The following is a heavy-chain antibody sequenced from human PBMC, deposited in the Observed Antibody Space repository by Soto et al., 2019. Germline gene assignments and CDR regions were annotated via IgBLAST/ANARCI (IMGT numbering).Heavy chain of an antibody. J-gene: IGHJ4*02. Sequence: PSETLSLTCAVSGGSISSGGYSWSWIRQPPGKGLEWIGYIYHSGSTYYNPSLKSRVTISVDTSKNQFSLKLSSVTAADTAVYYCARGASDILTGYYPLDHWGQGTLVTVSS. CDR2: IYHSGST. CDR3: ARGASDILTGYYPLDH. D-gene: IGHD3-9*01. CDR1: GGSISSGGYS. V-gene: IGHV4-30-2*05.